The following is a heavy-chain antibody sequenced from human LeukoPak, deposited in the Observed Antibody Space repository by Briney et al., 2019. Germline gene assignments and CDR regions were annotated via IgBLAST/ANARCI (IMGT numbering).Heavy chain of an antibody. J-gene: IGHJ4*02. Sequence: AGGSPRLSCAASGFTFSSYAMTWVRQAPGKGLEWVLGISVSGGSTYYADSVKGRFTISRDNSKNTLYLQMNSLRAEDTAVYYCAKELRSDSSAYSYFDYWARAPWSPSPQ. D-gene: IGHD3-22*01. V-gene: IGHV3-23*01. CDR3: AKELRSDSSAYSYFDY. CDR2: ISVSGGST. CDR1: GFTFSSYA.